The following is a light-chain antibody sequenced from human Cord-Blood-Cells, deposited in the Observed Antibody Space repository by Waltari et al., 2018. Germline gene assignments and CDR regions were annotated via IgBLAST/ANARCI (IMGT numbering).Light chain of an antibody. CDR1: QDLSNV. CDR2: AAS. J-gene: IGKJ3*01. CDR3: QQRHNYPFT. Sequence: PLTQSPSSLSAPVAARVTITCPASQDLSNVLAWYQQKTGKAPNLLSDAASDLQGGIPSRFSGSVSGTDFTLTISILQPEDFAFYFCQQRHNYPFT. V-gene: IGKV1D-13*01.